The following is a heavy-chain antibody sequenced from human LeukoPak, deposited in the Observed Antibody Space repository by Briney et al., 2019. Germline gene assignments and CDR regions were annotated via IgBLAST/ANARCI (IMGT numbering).Heavy chain of an antibody. J-gene: IGHJ3*02. CDR2: ISYDGSNK. V-gene: IGHV3-30-3*01. CDR3: SSSTSSPDAFDI. CDR1: GFTFSNYD. D-gene: IGHD2-2*01. Sequence: PGRSLRLSCAASGFTFSNYDIHWVRQAPGKGLEWVAVISYDGSNKYYADSVKGRFTISRDNSKNTLYLQMNSLRAEDTAVYYCSSSTSSPDAFDIWGQGTMVTVSS.